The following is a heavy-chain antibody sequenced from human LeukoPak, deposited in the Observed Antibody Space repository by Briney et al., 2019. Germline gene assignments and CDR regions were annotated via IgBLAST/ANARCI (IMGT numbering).Heavy chain of an antibody. D-gene: IGHD5-24*01. J-gene: IGHJ4*02. CDR1: GYTFTSYA. V-gene: IGHV1-69*13. CDR2: IIPIFGTA. CDR3: ASQDGADGYTWVN. Sequence: SVKVSCKASGYTFTSYAISWVRQAPGQGLEWMGGIIPIFGTANYAQKFQGRVTITADESTSTAYMELSSLRSEDTAVYYCASQDGADGYTWVNWGQETLVTVSS.